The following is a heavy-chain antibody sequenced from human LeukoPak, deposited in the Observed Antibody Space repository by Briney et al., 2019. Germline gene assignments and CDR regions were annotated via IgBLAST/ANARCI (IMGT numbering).Heavy chain of an antibody. CDR1: GFTFSNAW. V-gene: IGHV3-15*01. CDR2: IKSKTDGGTT. J-gene: IGHJ4*02. Sequence: PGGSLRLSCAASGFTFSNAWMSWVRQAPAKGLEWVGRIKSKTDGGTTDYAAPVKGRFTISRDDSKNTLYLQMNSLKTEDTAVYYCTTVTSYDSSSFDYWGQGTLVTISS. CDR3: TTVTSYDSSSFDY. D-gene: IGHD3-22*01.